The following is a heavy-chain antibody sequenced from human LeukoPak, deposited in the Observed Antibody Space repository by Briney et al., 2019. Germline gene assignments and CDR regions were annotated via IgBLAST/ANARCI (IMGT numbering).Heavy chain of an antibody. CDR3: ARARCSRTSCNTESDY. V-gene: IGHV3-74*01. J-gene: IGHJ4*02. CDR2: INSDGSST. Sequence: GGSLRLSCSASGFTLSPYWMHWVRQAPGKGLVWVSRINSDGSSTTYADSVKGRFTISRDNTKNTVYLQMNILRAEDTAVYYCARARCSRTSCNTESDYWGQGTLVTASS. CDR1: GFTLSPYW. D-gene: IGHD2-2*01.